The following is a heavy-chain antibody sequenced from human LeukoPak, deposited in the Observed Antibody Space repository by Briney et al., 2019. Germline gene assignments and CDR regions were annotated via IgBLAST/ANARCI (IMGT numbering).Heavy chain of an antibody. CDR2: INSDGSST. D-gene: IGHD5-18*01. CDR3: ATLGGGHSLDY. V-gene: IGHV3-74*01. Sequence: GGSLRLSCAASGFTFSSYWMHWVRQAPGTGLVLVSRINSDGSSTSYADSVKGRFTISRDNAKNTLYLQMNSLRAEDTAVYYCATLGGGHSLDYWGQGTLVTVSS. J-gene: IGHJ4*02. CDR1: GFTFSSYW.